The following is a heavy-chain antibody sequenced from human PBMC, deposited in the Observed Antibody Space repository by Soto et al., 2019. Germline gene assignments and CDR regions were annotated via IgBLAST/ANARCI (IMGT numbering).Heavy chain of an antibody. CDR1: GFTFSSYG. V-gene: IGHV3-30*18. D-gene: IGHD3-16*01. Sequence: QSGGSLRLSCAASGFTFSSYGMHWVRQAPGKGLEWVAVISYDGSNKYYADSVKGRFTISRDNSKNTLYLQMNSLRAEDTAVYYCAKCTRGRGLRWGYYYYGMDVWGQGTTVTVSS. CDR2: ISYDGSNK. J-gene: IGHJ6*02. CDR3: AKCTRGRGLRWGYYYYGMDV.